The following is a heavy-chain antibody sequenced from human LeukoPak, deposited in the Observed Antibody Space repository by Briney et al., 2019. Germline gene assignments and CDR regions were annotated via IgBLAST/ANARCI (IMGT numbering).Heavy chain of an antibody. V-gene: IGHV4-59*01. CDR3: AREGLRGYSDRSDY. CDR1: AGSFSGYY. D-gene: IGHD3-22*01. CDR2: IYYSGST. Sequence: PSESLSLTCTVSAGSFSGYYGSCIRHPPREGLELIGYIYYSGSTNYNPSLKSRVTMSVDTSKNQFSLKLSSVTAADTAVYYCAREGLRGYSDRSDYWGQGTLVTVSS. J-gene: IGHJ4*02.